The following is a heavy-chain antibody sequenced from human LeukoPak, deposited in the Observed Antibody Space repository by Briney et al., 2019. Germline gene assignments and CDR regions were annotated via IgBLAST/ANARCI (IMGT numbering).Heavy chain of an antibody. CDR2: LSGSGSNT. V-gene: IGHV3-23*01. CDR3: AKFRAAAGPRDFDY. D-gene: IGHD6-13*01. Sequence: GGSLRLSCAASGFTFSSYAMTWVRQAPGKGLEWVSTLSGSGSNTYYADSVKGRFSISRDNSQSTLYLQMNSLGAEDTAVYYCAKFRAAAGPRDFDYWGQGTLVTVSS. J-gene: IGHJ4*02. CDR1: GFTFSSYA.